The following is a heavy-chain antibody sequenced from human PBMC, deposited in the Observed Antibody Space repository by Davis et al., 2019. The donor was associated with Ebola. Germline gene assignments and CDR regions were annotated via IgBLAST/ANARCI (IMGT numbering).Heavy chain of an antibody. Sequence: HSQTLSLTCAISGDSVAGGSGGWNWIRQSPSRGLEWLGRTYYKSKWYNGYAVSVKSRITINPDTSKNQFSLQLNSVTPEDTALYYCTRGWLRGGMDVWGEGTTVTV. CDR3: TRGWLRGGMDV. J-gene: IGHJ6*02. D-gene: IGHD5-18*01. CDR1: GDSVAGGSGG. CDR2: TYYKSKWYN. V-gene: IGHV6-1*01.